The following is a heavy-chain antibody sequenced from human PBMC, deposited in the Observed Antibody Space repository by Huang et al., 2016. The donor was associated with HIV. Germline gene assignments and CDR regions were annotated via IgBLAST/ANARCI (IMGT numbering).Heavy chain of an antibody. V-gene: IGHV4-34*02. CDR3: ARGLRFCGGGECLPTHFQH. CDR2: INHSVSA. J-gene: IGHJ1*01. CDR1: GVSFRGYQ. Sequence: QVRLQQWGAGLLKLSETLSLTCAVYGVSFRGYQRTWIRQSPGKGLEWIGEINHSVSATYSPSHKTRVTITGDMSKDQLSLKMTSRSVADTSVYFCARGLRFCGGGECLPTHFQHWSQG. D-gene: IGHD2-21*01.